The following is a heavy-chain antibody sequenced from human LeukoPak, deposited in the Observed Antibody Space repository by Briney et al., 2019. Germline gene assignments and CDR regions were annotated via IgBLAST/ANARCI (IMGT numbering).Heavy chain of an antibody. V-gene: IGHV3-11*04. CDR3: ARDPLRYFDWFPSWVDP. J-gene: IGHJ5*02. CDR2: ISSNGSTI. D-gene: IGHD3-9*01. Sequence: GGSLRLSCAASGFTFSDYYMSWIRQAPGKGLEWVSCISSNGSTIYYADSVKGRFTISRDNAKNSLYLQMNSLRAEDTAVYYCARDPLRYFDWFPSWVDPWGQGTLVTVSS. CDR1: GFTFSDYY.